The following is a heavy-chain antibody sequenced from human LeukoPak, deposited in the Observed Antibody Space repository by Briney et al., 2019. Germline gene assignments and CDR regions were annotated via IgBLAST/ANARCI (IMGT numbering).Heavy chain of an antibody. CDR2: INLSGST. Sequence: SETLSLTCAVYGRSLSGYYCSWIRQPPGKGLEWNGEINLSGSTNYHPSLKGGATISVNTSKNQPSRQLNSVTPGNTAVIYFPRGGSYYGAGRTGIFDYWS. CDR1: GRSLSGYY. V-gene: IGHV4-34*01. J-gene: IGHJ3*01. D-gene: IGHD3-10*01. CDR3: PRGGSYYGAGRTGIFDY.